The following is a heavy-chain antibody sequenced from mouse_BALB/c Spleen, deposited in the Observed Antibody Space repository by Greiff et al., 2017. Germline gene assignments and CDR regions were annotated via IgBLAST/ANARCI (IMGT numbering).Heavy chain of an antibody. D-gene: IGHD1-2*01. CDR3: AREEIHLGYHAMDY. CDR2: IYPGDGDT. J-gene: IGHJ4*01. Sequence: VQRVESGAELVRPGSSVKISCKASGYAFSSYWMNWVKQRPGQGLEWIGQIYPGDGDTNYNGKFKGKATLTADKSSSTAYMQLSSLTSEDSAVYFCAREEIHLGYHAMDYWGQGTSVTVSS. CDR1: GYAFSSYW. V-gene: IGHV1-80*01.